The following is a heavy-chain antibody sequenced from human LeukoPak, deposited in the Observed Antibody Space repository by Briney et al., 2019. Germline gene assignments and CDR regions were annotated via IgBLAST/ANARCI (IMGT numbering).Heavy chain of an antibody. D-gene: IGHD2-2*01. CDR2: IYYRGST. CDR1: GGSISSYY. V-gene: IGHV4-59*01. J-gene: IGHJ4*02. CDR3: AGGSSSYTHDY. Sequence: SETLSLTCTVSGGSISSYYWGWIRQPPGKGLEWIGYIYYRGSTNYNPSLKSRVTISVDTSKNQFSLKLSSVTAADTAVYYCAGGSSSYTHDYWGQGTLVTVSS.